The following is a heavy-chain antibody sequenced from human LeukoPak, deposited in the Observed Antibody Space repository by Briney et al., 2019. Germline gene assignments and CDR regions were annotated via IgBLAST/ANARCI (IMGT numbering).Heavy chain of an antibody. CDR2: ISYDGRKK. V-gene: IGHV3-30*04. D-gene: IGHD5-18*01. CDR3: AKEADDTDDYFDY. J-gene: IGHJ4*02. CDR1: GFTFSSYS. Sequence: GGSLRLSCAASGFTFSSYSIHWIRQAPGKGLEWVAVISYDGRKKYYADSVKGRFTISRDNSKNTLYLQMNSLRAEDTAVYYCAKEADDTDDYFDYWGQGTLVTVSS.